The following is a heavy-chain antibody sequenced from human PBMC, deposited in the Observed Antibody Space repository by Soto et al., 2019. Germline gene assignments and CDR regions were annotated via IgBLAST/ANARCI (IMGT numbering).Heavy chain of an antibody. J-gene: IGHJ3*02. CDR1: GFTFSSYA. CDR2: ISYDGSNK. V-gene: IGHV3-30-3*01. CDR3: ARGGSSGLRRDDSDI. D-gene: IGHD3-22*01. Sequence: PGGSLRLSCASSGFTFSSYAMHWVRQAPGKGLEWVAVISYDGSNKYYADSVKGRFTISRDNSKNTLYLQMNSLRAEDTAVYYCARGGSSGLRRDDSDISGQVTMVTVS.